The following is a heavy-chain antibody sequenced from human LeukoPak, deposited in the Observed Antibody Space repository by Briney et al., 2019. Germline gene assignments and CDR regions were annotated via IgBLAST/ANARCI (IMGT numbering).Heavy chain of an antibody. CDR3: ARDIRGALYYYYMDV. J-gene: IGHJ6*03. CDR1: GFTLHSHY. Sequence: GSLRLSFSASGFTLHSHYMSWVRQAPGKGLEWVSVIYSGGSTYYADSVKGRFTISRDNSKNTLYLQMNSLRAEDTAVYYCARDIRGALYYYYMDVWGKGTRSPSP. V-gene: IGHV3-66*02. CDR2: IYSGGST. D-gene: IGHD1-26*01.